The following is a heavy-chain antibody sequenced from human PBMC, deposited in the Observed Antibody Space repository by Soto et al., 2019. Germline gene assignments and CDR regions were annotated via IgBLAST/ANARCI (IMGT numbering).Heavy chain of an antibody. V-gene: IGHV4-59*01. CDR3: ARGPNYDFWSGYFRG. D-gene: IGHD3-3*01. Sequence: SETLSLTCDVSGGSISSYYWSWIRQPPGKGLEWIGYIFYSGSTNYNPSLKGRATMSVDTSKNQFSLKVTSVTAADTAVYYCARGPNYDFWSGYFRGWGQGTLVTVSS. CDR1: GGSISSYY. CDR2: IFYSGST. J-gene: IGHJ4*02.